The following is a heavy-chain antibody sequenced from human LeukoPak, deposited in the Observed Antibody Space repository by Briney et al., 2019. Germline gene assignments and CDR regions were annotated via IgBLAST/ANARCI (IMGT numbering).Heavy chain of an antibody. CDR2: ISASGART. V-gene: IGHV3-23*01. CDR1: GFTFSSYA. D-gene: IGHD6-19*01. CDR3: AKGSSGWYSNFDY. Sequence: GGSLRLSCAASGFTFSSYAMSWVRQAPGKGLEWVSVISASGARTSYADSVKGRLTISRDNSKNTLYLQMNSLRTEDTAVYYCAKGSSGWYSNFDYWGQGTLVTVSS. J-gene: IGHJ4*02.